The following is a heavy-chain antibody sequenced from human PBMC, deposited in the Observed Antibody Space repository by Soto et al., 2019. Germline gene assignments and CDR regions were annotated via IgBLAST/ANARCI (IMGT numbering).Heavy chain of an antibody. CDR2: ISYDGSNK. D-gene: IGHD3-10*01. V-gene: IGHV3-30-3*01. CDR3: ARVDGSGSSPYYYGMDV. J-gene: IGHJ6*02. Sequence: QVQLVESGGGVVQPGRSLRLSCAASGFTFSSYAMHWVRQAPGKGLESVAVISYDGSNKYYADSVKGRFTISRDNSKNTLYLQMNSLRAEDTAVYYCARVDGSGSSPYYYGMDVWGQGTTVTVSS. CDR1: GFTFSSYA.